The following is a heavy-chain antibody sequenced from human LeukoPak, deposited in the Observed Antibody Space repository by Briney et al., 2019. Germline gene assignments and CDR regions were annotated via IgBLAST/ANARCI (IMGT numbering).Heavy chain of an antibody. CDR1: GYTFTDYY. D-gene: IGHD6-13*01. CDR3: AKDSPEAAAGIIQR. CDR2: IGPNTGGT. J-gene: IGHJ1*01. V-gene: IGHV1-2*02. Sequence: ASVKVSCKASGYTFTDYYIHWVRQAPGQGLEWMAWIGPNTGGTNYAQKFQDRVTMTRDASISSAYMQLSSLRSDDTAVYYCAKDSPEAAAGIIQRWGQGTLVTVSS.